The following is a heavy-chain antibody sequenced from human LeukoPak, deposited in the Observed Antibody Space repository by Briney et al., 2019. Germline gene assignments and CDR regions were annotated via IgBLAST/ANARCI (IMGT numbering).Heavy chain of an antibody. Sequence: GGSLRLSCAASGFTFSSYGMSWVRQAPGKGLEWVSAISGSGGSTYYADSVKGRFTISRDNSKNTLYLQMNSLRAEDTAVYYCAGHTGYYYGSGVVYWGQGTLVTVSS. CDR1: GFTFSSYG. CDR3: AGHTGYYYGSGVVY. CDR2: ISGSGGST. D-gene: IGHD3-10*01. V-gene: IGHV3-23*01. J-gene: IGHJ4*02.